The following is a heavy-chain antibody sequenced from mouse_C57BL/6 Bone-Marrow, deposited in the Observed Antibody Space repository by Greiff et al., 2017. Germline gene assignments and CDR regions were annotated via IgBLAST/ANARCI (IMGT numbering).Heavy chain of an antibody. J-gene: IGHJ2*01. V-gene: IGHV1-26*01. D-gene: IGHD1-1*01. CDR1: GYTFTDYY. Sequence: VQLKQSGPELVKPGASVKISCKASGYTFTDYYMNWVKQSHGKSLEWIGDINPNNGGTSYNQKFKGKATLTVDKSSSTAYMELRSLTSEDSAVYYCERGFTTVVDYFDYWGQGTTLTASS. CDR3: ERGFTTVVDYFDY. CDR2: INPNNGGT.